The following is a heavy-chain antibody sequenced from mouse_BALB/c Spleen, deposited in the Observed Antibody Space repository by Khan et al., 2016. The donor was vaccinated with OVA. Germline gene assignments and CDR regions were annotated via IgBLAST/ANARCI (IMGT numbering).Heavy chain of an antibody. J-gene: IGHJ2*01. CDR2: IYPGTDNN. CDR3: AREEALYYFDY. V-gene: IGHV1-76*01. Sequence: QLQLKESGAELVRPGASVKLSCKTSGYIFTNNWIHWVKQRSGQGLEWIARIYPGTDNNYYNEKLTNKNTLTVEKSSSTAYMQLSSLRSEDSAVYFCAREEALYYFDYWGQGTTLTVSS. D-gene: IGHD3-2*02. CDR1: GYIFTNNW.